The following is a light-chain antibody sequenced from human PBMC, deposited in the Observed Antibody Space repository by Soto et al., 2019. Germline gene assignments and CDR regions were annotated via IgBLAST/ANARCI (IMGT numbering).Light chain of an antibody. V-gene: IGLV2-8*01. CDR3: SPFPVSNSFV. J-gene: IGLJ1*01. Sequence: QSVLTQPPSASGSPGQSVTISCTGTSNDVGGYNYVSWYQQHPGKAPKLMIYEVNKRPSGVPDRFSGSKSGNTASLTVSGLQAEEEADYYCSPFPVSNSFVFGSGTKVTVL. CDR1: SNDVGGYNY. CDR2: EVN.